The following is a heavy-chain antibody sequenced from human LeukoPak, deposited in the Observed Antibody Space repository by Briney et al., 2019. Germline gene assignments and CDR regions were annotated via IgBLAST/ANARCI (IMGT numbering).Heavy chain of an antibody. J-gene: IGHJ3*02. D-gene: IGHD4-17*01. V-gene: IGHV3-7*01. CDR2: IKKDGSQQ. CDR3: AKTVTPRAALDAFDI. CDR1: GFSFSDHW. Sequence: GGSLRLSCVASGFSFSDHWMNWFRQAPGKGLEWVATIKKDGSQQYYMDSMKGRFTISRDNAKNSLYLQMNSLRAEDTAVYYCAKTVTPRAALDAFDIWGQGTMVTVSS.